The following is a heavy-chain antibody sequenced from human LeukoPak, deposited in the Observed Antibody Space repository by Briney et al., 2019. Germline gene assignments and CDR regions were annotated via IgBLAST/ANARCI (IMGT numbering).Heavy chain of an antibody. D-gene: IGHD1-26*01. CDR3: ARRLLGATINFDY. V-gene: IGHV1-8*03. Sequence: ASVKVSCKASGYTFTSYDINWVRQATGQGLEWMGWMNPNSGNTGYARKFQGRVTITRNTSISTAYMELSSLRSEDTAVYYCARRLLGATINFDYWGQGTLVTVSS. CDR2: MNPNSGNT. J-gene: IGHJ4*02. CDR1: GYTFTSYD.